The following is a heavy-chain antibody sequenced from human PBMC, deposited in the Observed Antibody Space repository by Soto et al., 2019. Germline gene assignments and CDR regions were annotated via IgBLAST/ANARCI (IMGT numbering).Heavy chain of an antibody. CDR2: IYPGDSDT. Sequence: GESLKISCKGSGYSFTSYWIGWVRQIPGKNLESMGIIYPGDSDTRYSPSFQGQVTISADKSISTAYLQWSSLKASDTAMYYCARLGPGTTPRRNYYYYYGMGVWGQGTTVTVSS. D-gene: IGHD1-7*01. CDR3: ARLGPGTTPRRNYYYYYGMGV. V-gene: IGHV5-51*01. J-gene: IGHJ6*02. CDR1: GYSFTSYW.